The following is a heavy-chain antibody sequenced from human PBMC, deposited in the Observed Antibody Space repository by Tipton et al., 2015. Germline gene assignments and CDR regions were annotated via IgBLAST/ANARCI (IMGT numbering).Heavy chain of an antibody. J-gene: IGHJ5*02. V-gene: IGHV4-39*02. CDR1: GGSIVSSPYY. CDR3: SVGFYYRFDP. D-gene: IGHD3-22*01. CDR2: VYYSGST. Sequence: TLSLTCTVSGGSIVSSPYYWGWIRQPPGKGLEWIGGVYYSGSTYSNPALESRLIISVDTSKNLFSLRLTSVTAADTAVYYCSVGFYYRFDPWGQGTLVTVSS.